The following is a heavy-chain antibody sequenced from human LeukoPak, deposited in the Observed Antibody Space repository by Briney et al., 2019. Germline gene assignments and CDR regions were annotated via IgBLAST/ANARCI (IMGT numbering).Heavy chain of an antibody. Sequence: ASVKVTCKASGYTFTSYGISWVRQAPGQGLEWMGWISGYNGNTNYAQKLQGRVTMTTDTSTSTAYMELRSLRSDDTAVYYCARDGYCSGGSCYLENWFDLWGQGTLVTVSS. CDR1: GYTFTSYG. CDR3: ARDGYCSGGSCYLENWFDL. CDR2: ISGYNGNT. V-gene: IGHV1-18*04. D-gene: IGHD2-15*01. J-gene: IGHJ5*02.